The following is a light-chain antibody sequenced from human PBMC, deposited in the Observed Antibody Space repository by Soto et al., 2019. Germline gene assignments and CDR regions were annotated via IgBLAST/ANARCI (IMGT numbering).Light chain of an antibody. CDR2: GAS. CDR3: QQYSSSPIT. CDR1: QSIGSSY. Sequence: EIVMTQSPATLSVSPGERATLSCRASQSIGSSYLAWYQQKPGQAPRLLIYGASSRATGIPDRFSGGGSGTDFSLTISRLDPEDFAVYYCQQYSSSPITFGQGRRLEV. J-gene: IGKJ5*01. V-gene: IGKV3-20*01.